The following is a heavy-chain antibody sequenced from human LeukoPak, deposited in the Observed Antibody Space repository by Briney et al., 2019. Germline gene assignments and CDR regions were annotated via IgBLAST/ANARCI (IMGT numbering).Heavy chain of an antibody. CDR2: ISSSSSTI. CDR1: GFTFSSYS. Sequence: PGGSLRLSCAASGFTFSSYSMNWVRQAPGKGLEWVSYISSSSSTIYYADSVKGRFTISRDNAKNSLYLQMNSLRAEDTAVYYCARETYYYDSSGYPGTNCFDPWGQGTLVTVSS. J-gene: IGHJ5*02. D-gene: IGHD3-22*01. V-gene: IGHV3-48*01. CDR3: ARETYYYDSSGYPGTNCFDP.